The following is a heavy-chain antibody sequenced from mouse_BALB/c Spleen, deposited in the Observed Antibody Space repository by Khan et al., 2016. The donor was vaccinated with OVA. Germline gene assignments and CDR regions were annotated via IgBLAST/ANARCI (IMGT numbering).Heavy chain of an antibody. V-gene: IGHV1S134*01. J-gene: IGHJ2*01. CDR3: TTAYYRYYFDY. CDR2: IYPGNGYT. CDR1: GSTFTSFG. Sequence: EVQLQESGAELGRPGSSVKLSCKPSGSTFTSFGIKWVKQRPGQGLKWIGYIYPGNGYTEYNEKFQGKAILTSDTSSSTAYMQLRSLTSEDSAIYFCTTAYYRYYFDYWGQGTTLTVSS. D-gene: IGHD2-12*01.